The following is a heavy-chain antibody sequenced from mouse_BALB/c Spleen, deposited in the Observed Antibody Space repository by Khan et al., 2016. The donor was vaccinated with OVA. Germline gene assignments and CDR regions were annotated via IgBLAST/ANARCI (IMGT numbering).Heavy chain of an antibody. Sequence: QVQLQQSGAELARPGASVKMSCKASGYTFTSYTMHWVKQRPGQGLEWIGYINPSSGYTNYNQKFKDKATLTADKSSSTAYMQLSSLTSEDSAVXYCARAGANYRNYGWFAYWGQGTLVTVSA. CDR2: INPSSGYT. J-gene: IGHJ3*01. D-gene: IGHD2-5*01. CDR1: GYTFTSYT. V-gene: IGHV1-4*01. CDR3: ARAGANYRNYGWFAY.